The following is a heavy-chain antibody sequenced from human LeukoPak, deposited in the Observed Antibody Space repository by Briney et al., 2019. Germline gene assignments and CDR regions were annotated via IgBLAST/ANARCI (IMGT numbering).Heavy chain of an antibody. CDR2: MNPYSGDR. V-gene: IGHV1-8*03. J-gene: IGHJ4*02. Sequence: ASVKGSSKTSVYTFTTYHINWVRQASGQGLAWLGWMNPYSGDRGYAQRFQGRLSITSDTSISTAYMELGSLKSDDTAVYFCARTTSLAASGYDCWGQGTLVTVSS. D-gene: IGHD6-25*01. CDR3: ARTTSLAASGYDC. CDR1: VYTFTTYH.